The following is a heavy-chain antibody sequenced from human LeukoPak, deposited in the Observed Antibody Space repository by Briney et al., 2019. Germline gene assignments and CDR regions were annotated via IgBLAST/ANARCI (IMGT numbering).Heavy chain of an antibody. D-gene: IGHD3-22*01. J-gene: IGHJ4*02. CDR2: INPSGGST. Sequence: ASVKVSCKASGYTFTSYGISWVRQAPGQGLEWMGIINPSGGSTSYAQKFQGRVTMTRDTSTSTVHMELSSLRSEDTAVYYCARVGYDSSGYPWYYFDYWGQGTLVTVSS. CDR3: ARVGYDSSGYPWYYFDY. V-gene: IGHV1-46*01. CDR1: GYTFTSYG.